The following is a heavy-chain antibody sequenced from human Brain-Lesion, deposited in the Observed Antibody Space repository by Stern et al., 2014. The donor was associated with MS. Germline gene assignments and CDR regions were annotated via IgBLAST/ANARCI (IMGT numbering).Heavy chain of an antibody. CDR3: ATLSPGAGGNYYRHFDY. Sequence: MQLVESGAEVKKPGASVKVSCKVSGYTLTELSMHWVRQALRKGLEWMGGFDPEDGETIYAQKFQGRVTMTEDTSTDTAYMELSSLRSEDTAVYYCATLSPGAGGNYYRHFDYWGQGTLVTVSS. D-gene: IGHD1-26*01. J-gene: IGHJ4*02. CDR2: FDPEDGET. V-gene: IGHV1-24*01. CDR1: GYTLTELS.